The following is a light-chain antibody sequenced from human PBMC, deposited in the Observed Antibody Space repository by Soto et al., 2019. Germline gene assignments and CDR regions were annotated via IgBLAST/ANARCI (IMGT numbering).Light chain of an antibody. CDR3: CSYAGSRTFV. J-gene: IGLJ3*02. CDR1: SSDVGAYNL. Sequence: QSALTQPASVSGSPEQSITISCTGTSSDVGAYNLVSWYQQHPAKAPRLIIYEDSKRPSGISPRFSGSKSDNTASLTISGLRAEDEAHYHCCSYAGSRTFVFGGGTKRTV. CDR2: EDS. V-gene: IGLV2-23*01.